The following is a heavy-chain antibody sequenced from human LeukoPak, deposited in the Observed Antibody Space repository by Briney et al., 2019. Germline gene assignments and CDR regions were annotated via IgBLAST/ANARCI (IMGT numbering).Heavy chain of an antibody. Sequence: GRSLRLSCAASGFTFSRHGMHWVRQAPGKGLEWVAGMSYDGSNKFYADSVKGRFTISRDNSKNTLFLQMNNLKTEDTAAYYCAKAGYTYGTMTYFHSWGQGTLVTVSS. V-gene: IGHV3-30*18. CDR2: MSYDGSNK. J-gene: IGHJ4*02. CDR3: AKAGYTYGTMTYFHS. CDR1: GFTFSRHG. D-gene: IGHD5-18*01.